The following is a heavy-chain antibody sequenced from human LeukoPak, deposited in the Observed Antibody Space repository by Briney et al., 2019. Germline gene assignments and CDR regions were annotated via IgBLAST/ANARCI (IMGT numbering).Heavy chain of an antibody. Sequence: GGSLRLSCAVSGFTFTNHGVSWVRQAPGKGLEWVSIITGTGGRYYGDSAKGRFILSRDNSKNTVYMQMSSLRAEDTATYYCAKDYCRDGNCPFPFLDSWGQGTLVTVSS. CDR1: GFTFTNHG. CDR2: ITGTGGR. CDR3: AKDYCRDGNCPFPFLDS. V-gene: IGHV3-23*01. J-gene: IGHJ4*02. D-gene: IGHD2-15*01.